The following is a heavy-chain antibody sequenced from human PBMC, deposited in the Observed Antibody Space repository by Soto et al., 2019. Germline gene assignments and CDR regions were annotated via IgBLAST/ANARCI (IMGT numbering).Heavy chain of an antibody. D-gene: IGHD3-16*01. CDR2: ISGSGGST. J-gene: IGHJ6*03. CDR1: GFTFSSYA. Sequence: GGSLRLSCAASGFTFSSYAMTWVRQAPGRGLEWVSIISGSGGSTYYVDSVKGRFTISRDNSKNTLYMQMNSLRGEDTATYYCAKGGNTIHFYNYMDAWGKGTTVTVSS. CDR3: AKGGNTIHFYNYMDA. V-gene: IGHV3-23*01.